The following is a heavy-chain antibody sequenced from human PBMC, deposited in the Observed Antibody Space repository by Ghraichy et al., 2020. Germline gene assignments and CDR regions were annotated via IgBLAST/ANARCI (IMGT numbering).Heavy chain of an antibody. CDR2: IWYDGSNK. Sequence: GGSLRLSCAASGFTFSSYGMHWVRQAPGKGLEWVAVIWYDGSNKYYADSVKGRFTISRDNSKNTLYLQMNSLRAEDTAVYYCARDRGNAVAATWDYYYYGMDVWGQGTTVTVSS. CDR3: ARDRGNAVAATWDYYYYGMDV. D-gene: IGHD2-15*01. CDR1: GFTFSSYG. V-gene: IGHV3-33*01. J-gene: IGHJ6*02.